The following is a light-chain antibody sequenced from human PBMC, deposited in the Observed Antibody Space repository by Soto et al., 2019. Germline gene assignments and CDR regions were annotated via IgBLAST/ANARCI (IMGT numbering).Light chain of an antibody. CDR2: DVS. CDR3: SSYTSISTTFV. V-gene: IGLV2-14*01. J-gene: IGLJ1*01. CDR1: SSDVGGYNY. Sequence: QSALTQPASVSGSPGQSITISCTGTSSDVGGYNYVSWYQQHPGKAPKLMIYDVSNRPSGVSNRFSGSKSGNTASLTISGRQPDDEDAYYYSSYTSISTTFVFGSGTKVTVL.